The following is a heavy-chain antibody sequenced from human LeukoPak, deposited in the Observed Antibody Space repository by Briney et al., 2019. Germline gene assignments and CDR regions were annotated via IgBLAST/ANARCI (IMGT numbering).Heavy chain of an antibody. CDR2: IKQDGSEK. J-gene: IGHJ6*03. CDR1: GFTFSSYW. CDR3: ARYPDYYYYYLDV. V-gene: IGHV3-7*01. Sequence: GGSLRLSCAASGFTFSSYWLSWVRHAPGKGLEWVANIKQDGSEKYYVDSVKGRFTISRDNAKNSLYLQMNSLRAEDTAVYYCARYPDYYYYYLDVWGKGTTVTVSS.